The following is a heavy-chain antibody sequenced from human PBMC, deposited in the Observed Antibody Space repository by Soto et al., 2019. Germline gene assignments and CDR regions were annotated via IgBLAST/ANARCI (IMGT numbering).Heavy chain of an antibody. V-gene: IGHV4-59*01. Sequence: TLSLTCTVSGGSISSYYWSWIRQPPGKGLEWIGYIYYSGSTNYNPSLKSRVTISVDTSKNQFSLKLSSVTAADTAVYYCARGPLEMATIRANWFDPWGQGTLVTVS. CDR1: GGSISSYY. CDR3: ARGPLEMATIRANWFDP. D-gene: IGHD5-12*01. CDR2: IYYSGST. J-gene: IGHJ5*02.